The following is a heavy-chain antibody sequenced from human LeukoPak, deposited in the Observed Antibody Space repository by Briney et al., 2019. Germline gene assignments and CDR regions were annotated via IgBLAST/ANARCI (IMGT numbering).Heavy chain of an antibody. Sequence: SVKVSCKASGGTFSINAITWVRQAPGQGLEWMGGIIPMSETPKYTQKSQGRVTIATDESTNTAYMELSSLRSEDTAVYYCARDKNSGECVSNSCYGVWPLDIWGQGTMVTVSS. CDR2: IIPMSETP. CDR3: ARDKNSGECVSNSCYGVWPLDI. J-gene: IGHJ3*02. CDR1: GGTFSINA. V-gene: IGHV1-69*05. D-gene: IGHD2-2*01.